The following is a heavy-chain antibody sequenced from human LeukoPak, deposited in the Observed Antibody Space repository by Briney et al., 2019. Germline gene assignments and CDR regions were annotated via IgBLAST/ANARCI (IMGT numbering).Heavy chain of an antibody. CDR2: ISSSSSYI. J-gene: IGHJ5*02. Sequence: PGGSLRLSCAASGFTFSSYSMNWVRQAPGKGLEWVSSISSSSSYIYYADSVKGRFTISRDNAKNSLYLQMNSLRAEDTAVYYCAREEEYGDYDSGFDPWGQGTLVTVSS. CDR3: AREEEYGDYDSGFDP. V-gene: IGHV3-21*01. D-gene: IGHD4-17*01. CDR1: GFTFSSYS.